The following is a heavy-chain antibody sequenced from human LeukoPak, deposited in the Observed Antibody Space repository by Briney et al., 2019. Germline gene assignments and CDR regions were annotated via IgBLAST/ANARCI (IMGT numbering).Heavy chain of an antibody. CDR1: GGSVSSSSYC. CDR2: IYYSGST. CDR3: ARVDCSVGSCYAFDI. D-gene: IGHD2-15*01. J-gene: IGHJ3*02. V-gene: IGHV4-61*01. Sequence: SETLSLTCTVSGGSVSSSSYCWNWIRQPPGKVLEWIGYIYYSGSTNYNPSLKSRVTISVDTSKNQFSLKLSSVTATNTSVYYYARVDCSVGSCYAFDIWGQGTMVTVSS.